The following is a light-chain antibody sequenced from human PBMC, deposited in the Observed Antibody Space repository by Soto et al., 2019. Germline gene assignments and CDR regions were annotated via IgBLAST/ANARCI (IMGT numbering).Light chain of an antibody. CDR1: SSNIGSNT. J-gene: IGLJ2*01. CDR3: AAWDDSLSGVV. Sequence: QSVLTQPPSASGTPGQRVTISCAGSSSNIGSNTVNWYQQLPGTAPNLLIHSNDQRPSGVPDRFSGSKSGTSASLAISGLQSEDEADYYCAAWDDSLSGVVFGGGTQLTVL. V-gene: IGLV1-44*01. CDR2: SND.